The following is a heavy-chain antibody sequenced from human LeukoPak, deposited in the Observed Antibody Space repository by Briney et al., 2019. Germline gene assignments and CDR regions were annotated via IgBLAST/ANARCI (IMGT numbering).Heavy chain of an antibody. CDR2: ISYDGSNK. CDR3: ARAHSSGWYGRYAFDI. CDR1: GFTFSSYA. D-gene: IGHD6-19*01. V-gene: IGHV3-30*04. J-gene: IGHJ3*02. Sequence: GGSLRLSCAASGFTFSSYAMHWVRQAPGKGLEWVAVISYDGSNKYYADSVKGRFTISRDNSKNTLYLQMNSLRAEDTAVYYCARAHSSGWYGRYAFDIWGQGTMVTVSS.